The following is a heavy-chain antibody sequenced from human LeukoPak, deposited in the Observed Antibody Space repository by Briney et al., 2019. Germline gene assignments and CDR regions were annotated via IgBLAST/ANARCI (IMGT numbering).Heavy chain of an antibody. V-gene: IGHV3-53*01. CDR2: IYSGGST. D-gene: IGHD6-19*01. CDR1: GFTFSSNY. J-gene: IGHJ4*02. CDR3: ASQGIAVAGTGYFDY. Sequence: GGSLRLSCAASGFTFSSNYMSWVRQAPGKGLEWVSVIYSGGSTYYADSVKGRFTISRDNSKNTVYLQMNSLRAEDTAVYYCASQGIAVAGTGYFDYWGQGTLVTVSS.